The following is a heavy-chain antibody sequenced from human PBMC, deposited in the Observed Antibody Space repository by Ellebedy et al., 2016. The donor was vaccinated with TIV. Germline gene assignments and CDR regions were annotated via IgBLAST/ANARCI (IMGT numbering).Heavy chain of an antibody. Sequence: PGGSLRFSCAASGFTFSNYEMNWVRQAPGKGLQWVSYISSSGTTIYHADSVTGRFTISRDNAKNSLYLQMNSLRAEDTAVYYCARDSRGYSSHFEYWGQGTLVTVSS. D-gene: IGHD5-18*01. J-gene: IGHJ4*02. V-gene: IGHV3-48*03. CDR3: ARDSRGYSSHFEY. CDR2: ISSSGTTI. CDR1: GFTFSNYE.